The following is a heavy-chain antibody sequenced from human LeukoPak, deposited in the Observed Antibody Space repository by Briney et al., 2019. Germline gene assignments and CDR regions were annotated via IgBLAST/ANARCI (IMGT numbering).Heavy chain of an antibody. CDR3: ARHNYDFWSGRYNWFDP. D-gene: IGHD3-3*01. CDR1: GDSISSYY. J-gene: IGHJ5*02. CDR2: IYASGST. V-gene: IGHV4-4*07. Sequence: SETLSLTCTVSGDSISSYYWSWIRQPAGKGLEWIGRIYASGSTDYNPSLKSRVTMSVDTSKNQFSLKLNSVTAADTAVYYCARHNYDFWSGRYNWFDPWGQGTLVTVSS.